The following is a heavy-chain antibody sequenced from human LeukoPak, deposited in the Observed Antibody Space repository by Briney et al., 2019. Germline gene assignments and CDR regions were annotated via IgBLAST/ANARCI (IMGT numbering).Heavy chain of an antibody. V-gene: IGHV3-7*03. D-gene: IGHD3-16*02. J-gene: IGHJ4*02. CDR1: GFTFSTYW. Sequence: PGGSLRLSCAASGFTFSTYWMSWVRQAPGKGLEWVANIRPDGSEKYYVDSVKGRFTIARDNAKNSLYLQMNSLRAEDTAVYYCAKDLGVGELSFYFDYWGQGTLVTVSS. CDR2: IRPDGSEK. CDR3: AKDLGVGELSFYFDY.